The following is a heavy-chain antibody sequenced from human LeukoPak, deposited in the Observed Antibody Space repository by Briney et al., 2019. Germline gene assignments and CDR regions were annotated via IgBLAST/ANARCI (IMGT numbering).Heavy chain of an antibody. CDR2: IYRGGST. D-gene: IGHD3-10*01. Sequence: PGGSLRLSCAASGFTVSSNYMSWVRQAPGKGLEWVSVIYRGGSTYYADSVKGRFTISRDKSKNPLYLQMNSLRAEDTAVYYCGRDRAWFGEFYFDYWGQGTLVTVSS. J-gene: IGHJ4*02. CDR1: GFTVSSNY. CDR3: GRDRAWFGEFYFDY. V-gene: IGHV3-53*01.